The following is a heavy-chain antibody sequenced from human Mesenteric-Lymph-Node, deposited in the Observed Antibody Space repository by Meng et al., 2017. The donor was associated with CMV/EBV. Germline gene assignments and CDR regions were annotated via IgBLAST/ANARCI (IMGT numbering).Heavy chain of an antibody. D-gene: IGHD1-26*01. J-gene: IGHJ4*02. CDR2: IKADGSEK. V-gene: IGHV3-7*01. Sequence: GESLKISCAASGFTFSNYWMFWVRQAPGKGLEWVANIKADGSEKYYVGSVKGRFTISRDNAKNSLYLQMNSLRVEDTAVYYCVKDINSGFYFTYWGQGTLVTVSS. CDR1: GFTFSNYW. CDR3: VKDINSGFYFTY.